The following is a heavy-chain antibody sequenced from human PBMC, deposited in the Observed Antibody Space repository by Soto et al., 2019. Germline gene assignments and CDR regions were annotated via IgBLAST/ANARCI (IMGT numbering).Heavy chain of an antibody. D-gene: IGHD3-3*01. CDR3: AREAHVYDFWSDYYHFFDY. CDR2: IIPIFGTA. CDR1: GGTFSSYA. Sequence: QVQLVQSGAEVKKPGSSVKVYCKASGGTFSSYAISWVRQAPGQGLEWMGGIIPIFGTANYAQKFQGRVTITEDESTSTSYMELSSLRSEDTAVYYCAREAHVYDFWSDYYHFFDYWGQGTLVTVYS. V-gene: IGHV1-69*01. J-gene: IGHJ4*02.